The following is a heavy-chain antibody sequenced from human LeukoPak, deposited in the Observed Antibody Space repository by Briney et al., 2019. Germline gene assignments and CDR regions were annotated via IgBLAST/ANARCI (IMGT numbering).Heavy chain of an antibody. J-gene: IGHJ4*02. D-gene: IGHD6-13*01. CDR3: ARDLDAGFDY. CDR2: IYYSGST. V-gene: IGHV4-31*03. CDR1: GGSVSSGGYY. Sequence: SETLSLTCTASGGSVSSGGYYWSWIRQHPGKGLEWIGYIYYSGSTYYNPSLKSRVTISVDTSKNQFSLKLSSVTAADTAVYYCARDLDAGFDYWGQGTLVTVSS.